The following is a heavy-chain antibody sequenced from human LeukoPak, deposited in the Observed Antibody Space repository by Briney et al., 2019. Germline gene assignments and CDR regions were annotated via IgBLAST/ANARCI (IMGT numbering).Heavy chain of an antibody. CDR1: GYSFTSYW. J-gene: IGHJ4*02. Sequence: GESLKISCKGTGYSFTSYWIGWVRQMPGKGLEWMGMIYPGDSDTRYSPSFQGQVTISADRSISTAYLQWSSLKASDTAMYFCARRYDSSGYYYDYWGQGTLVTVSS. D-gene: IGHD3-22*01. CDR2: IYPGDSDT. V-gene: IGHV5-51*01. CDR3: ARRYDSSGYYYDY.